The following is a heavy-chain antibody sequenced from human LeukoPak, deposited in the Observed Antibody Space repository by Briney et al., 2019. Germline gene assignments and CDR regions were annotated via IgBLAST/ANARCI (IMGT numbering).Heavy chain of an antibody. D-gene: IGHD6-13*01. CDR1: GYTFTSYY. V-gene: IGHV1-46*01. J-gene: IGHJ4*02. CDR3: ARGSPFGAAAGSSGSDY. Sequence: GASVKVSCKASGYTFTSYYMHWVRQAPGQGLEWMGIINPSGGSTSYAQKFQGRVTMTRDTSTSTVYMELSSLRSDDTAVYYCARGSPFGAAAGSSGSDYWGQGTLVTVSS. CDR2: INPSGGST.